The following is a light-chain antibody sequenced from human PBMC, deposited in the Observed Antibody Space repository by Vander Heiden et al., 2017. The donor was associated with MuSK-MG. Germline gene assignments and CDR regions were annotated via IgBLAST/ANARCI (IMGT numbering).Light chain of an antibody. CDR3: RQSDSLAQT. J-gene: IGKJ1*01. CDR2: AAS. V-gene: IGKV1-39*01. CDR1: QRISSY. Sequence: DIQMTQSPSSLSASVGDRVTITCRASQRISSYLTWYQQKGGRAPKLLIYAASSLESGVPSRFSGRGSGTDFSLTITSLQPEDFATYYCRQSDSLAQTFGPGTKVEIK.